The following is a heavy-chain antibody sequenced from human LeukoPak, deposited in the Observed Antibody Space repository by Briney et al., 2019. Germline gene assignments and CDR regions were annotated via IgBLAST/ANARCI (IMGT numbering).Heavy chain of an antibody. Sequence: SETLSLTCAVSGDSITSSKWWSWVRPSPEEGLEWIGEIYHSGTTNYNPSLKSRVTISVDKSKNQFSLNLSSVTAADTAVYYCASGSHAVTTHFDYWGQGTLVTVSS. D-gene: IGHD3-16*01. CDR1: GDSITSSKW. CDR2: IYHSGTT. V-gene: IGHV4-4*02. CDR3: ASGSHAVTTHFDY. J-gene: IGHJ4*02.